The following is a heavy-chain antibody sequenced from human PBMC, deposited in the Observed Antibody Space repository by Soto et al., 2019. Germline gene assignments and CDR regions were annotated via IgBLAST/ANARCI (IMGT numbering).Heavy chain of an antibody. Sequence: QLQLQESGPGLVKPSETLSLTCSVSGGSISSSSYFWGWTRQPPGKGLEWIGSIYYSGSTYYNPSLKCRVTVAVDTSTSQFYLKLSSVTAADTAVYYCVRHPGDLSFDPWGQGTLVTVSS. V-gene: IGHV4-39*01. J-gene: IGHJ5*02. CDR1: GGSISSSSYF. CDR2: IYYSGST. D-gene: IGHD4-17*01. CDR3: VRHPGDLSFDP.